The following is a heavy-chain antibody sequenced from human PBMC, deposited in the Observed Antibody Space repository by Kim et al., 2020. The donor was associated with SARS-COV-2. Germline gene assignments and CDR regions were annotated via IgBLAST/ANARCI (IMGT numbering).Heavy chain of an antibody. D-gene: IGHD5-18*01. CDR3: ARGLHRAYDY. CDR1: GFTFSSYA. Sequence: GGSLRLSCTASGFTFSSYAVNWVRQAPGKGLEWVSYISGSAGDTIYYADSVKGRFTISRDNAKNSLYLQMNSLRDEDTAVYYCARGLHRAYDYWGQGTL. CDR2: ISGSAGDTI. V-gene: IGHV3-48*02. J-gene: IGHJ4*02.